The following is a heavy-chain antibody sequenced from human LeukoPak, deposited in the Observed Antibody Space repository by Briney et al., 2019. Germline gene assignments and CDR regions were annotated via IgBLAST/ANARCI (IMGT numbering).Heavy chain of an antibody. CDR2: ISSSSSYI. CDR1: GFTFSSYS. Sequence: GGSLRLSCAAFGFTFSSYSMNWVRQAPGKGLEWVSSISSSSSYIYYADSVKGRFTISRDNAKNSLYLKMNSLRAEDTAVYYCARERISSGWYRIRTFDYWGQGTLVTVSS. CDR3: ARERISSGWYRIRTFDY. V-gene: IGHV3-21*01. J-gene: IGHJ4*02. D-gene: IGHD6-19*01.